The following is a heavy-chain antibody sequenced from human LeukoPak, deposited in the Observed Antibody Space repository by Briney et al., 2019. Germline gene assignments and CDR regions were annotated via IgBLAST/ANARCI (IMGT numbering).Heavy chain of an antibody. V-gene: IGHV1-69*13. CDR3: ARDSMVQGVIDYYYYGMDV. D-gene: IGHD3-10*01. J-gene: IGHJ6*02. Sequence: SVKVSCKASGGTFSSYAISWVRQAPGQGLEWMGGIIPIFGTANYAQKFQGRVTITADESTSTAYMELSSLRSEDTAVYYCARDSMVQGVIDYYYYGMDVWGQGTTVTVSS. CDR2: IIPIFGTA. CDR1: GGTFSSYA.